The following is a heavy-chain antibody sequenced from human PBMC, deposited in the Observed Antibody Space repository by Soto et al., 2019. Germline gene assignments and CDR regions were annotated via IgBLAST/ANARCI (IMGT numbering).Heavy chain of an antibody. D-gene: IGHD3-10*01. V-gene: IGHV1-18*01. CDR1: GNTFASHG. Sequence: ASVKVSCKASGNTFASHGFSWVRQAPGQGLEWMGWISGFNGQTNYALKFQGRVTLTTDTSTSTAYMELRSLRSDDTAVYFCARVDPRGAAVVRDYWGQGTLVTVAS. J-gene: IGHJ4*02. CDR2: ISGFNGQT. CDR3: ARVDPRGAAVVRDY.